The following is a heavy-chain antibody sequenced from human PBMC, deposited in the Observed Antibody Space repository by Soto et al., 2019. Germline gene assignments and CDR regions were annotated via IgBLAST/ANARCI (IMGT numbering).Heavy chain of an antibody. CDR1: GFTFSSNG. CDR3: AKNGLSNSPSAIDS. Sequence: GSLRLSCATSGFTFSSNGMSWVRQAPGKGLDWVSGISGSGRNTYYADSVKGRFTISRDNSKNTLFLQMNSLRAEDTAVYYCAKNGLSNSPSAIDSWGQGT. D-gene: IGHD2-8*01. J-gene: IGHJ4*02. CDR2: ISGSGRNT. V-gene: IGHV3-23*01.